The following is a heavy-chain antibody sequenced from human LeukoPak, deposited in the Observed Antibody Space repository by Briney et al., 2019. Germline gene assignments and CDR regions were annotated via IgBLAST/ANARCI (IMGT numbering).Heavy chain of an antibody. CDR1: GGSITTYY. V-gene: IGHV4-59*12. D-gene: IGHD4-17*01. J-gene: IGHJ4*02. CDR3: ATVTSEKRFDY. CDR2: ISYTGST. Sequence: SETLSLTCTVSGGSITTYYWSWIRQPPGKGLEYIVYISYTGSTNYNPSLKSRVTLSLDTSKNQFSLKLSSVTAADTAVYYCATVTSEKRFDYWGQGTLVTVSS.